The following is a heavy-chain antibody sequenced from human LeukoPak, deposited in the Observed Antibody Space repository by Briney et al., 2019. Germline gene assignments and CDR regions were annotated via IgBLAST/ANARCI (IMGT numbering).Heavy chain of an antibody. D-gene: IGHD1-1*01. V-gene: IGHV1-24*01. CDR3: ATAVQLERRGDY. Sequence: ASVKVSCMVSGYTLTELSMHWVRQAPGKGLEWMGGFDPEDGETIYAQKFQGRVTMTEDTSTDTAYMELSSLRSEDTAVYYCATAVQLERRGDYWGQGTLVTVSS. J-gene: IGHJ4*02. CDR2: FDPEDGET. CDR1: GYTLTELS.